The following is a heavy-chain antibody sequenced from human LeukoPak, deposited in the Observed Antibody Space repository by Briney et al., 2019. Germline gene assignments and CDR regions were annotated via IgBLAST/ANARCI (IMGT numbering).Heavy chain of an antibody. V-gene: IGHV3-74*01. J-gene: IGHJ6*03. CDR3: ARVWTGQWPPHYYYMDV. D-gene: IGHD6-19*01. CDR2: INSDGSTT. Sequence: GGSLRLSCAASGFTFRSSWIHWVRQVPGKGLVWVSRINSDGSTTNYADSVKGRFTISRDNAKNTLYLQMDSLRADDTAVYYCARVWTGQWPPHYYYMDVWGKGTTVTISS. CDR1: GFTFRSSW.